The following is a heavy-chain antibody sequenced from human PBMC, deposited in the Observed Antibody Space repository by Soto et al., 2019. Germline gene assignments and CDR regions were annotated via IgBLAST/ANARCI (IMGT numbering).Heavy chain of an antibody. CDR1: GGTFSSYA. CDR3: ASVRYFDWLPSMWDNYYYGMDV. V-gene: IGHV1-69*13. J-gene: IGHJ6*02. D-gene: IGHD3-9*01. CDR2: IIPIFGTA. Sequence: SVKVSCKASGGTFSSYAISWVRQAPGQGLEWMGGIIPIFGTANYAQKFRGRVTITADEPTSTAYMELSSLRSEDTAVYYCASVRYFDWLPSMWDNYYYGMDVWGQGTTVTVSS.